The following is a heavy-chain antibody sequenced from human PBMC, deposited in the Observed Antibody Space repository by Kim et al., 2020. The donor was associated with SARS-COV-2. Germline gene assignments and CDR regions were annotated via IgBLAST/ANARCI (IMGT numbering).Heavy chain of an antibody. Sequence: GGSLRLSCAASGFTFSSYAMHWVRQAPGKGLEWVAVISYDGSNKYYVDSVKGRFTISRDNSKNTVYLQMNSLRAVDTAVYYCAKDLAAVPNFQGAHYWGQGTLVTVSS. J-gene: IGHJ4*02. CDR3: AKDLAAVPNFQGAHY. D-gene: IGHD6-19*01. CDR1: GFTFSSYA. CDR2: ISYDGSNK. V-gene: IGHV3-30*18.